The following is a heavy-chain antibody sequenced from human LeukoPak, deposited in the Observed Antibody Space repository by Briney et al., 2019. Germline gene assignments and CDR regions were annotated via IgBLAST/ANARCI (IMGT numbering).Heavy chain of an antibody. J-gene: IGHJ5*02. CDR2: IKQDGSEK. D-gene: IGHD3-3*01. V-gene: IGHV3-7*01. Sequence: PGGSLRLSCAASGFTFSSYWMSWVRQAPGKGLEWVANIKQDGSEKYYVDSVKGRFTISGDNAKNSLYLQMNSLRAEDTAVYYCARGETYYDFWSGYNLGWFDPWGQGTLVTVSS. CDR1: GFTFSSYW. CDR3: ARGETYYDFWSGYNLGWFDP.